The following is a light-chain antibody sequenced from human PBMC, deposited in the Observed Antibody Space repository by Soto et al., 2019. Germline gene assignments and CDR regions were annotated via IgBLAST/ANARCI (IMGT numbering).Light chain of an antibody. Sequence: QSVLTQPPSASGTPGQRVTISCSGSSSNIGRNYVYWYQQLPGTAPKLLIYSDIQRPPGVPDRFSGSKSGTSASLAISGLRSEDEADYYCAAWDDSLSGYVFGTGTKLTVL. CDR3: AAWDDSLSGYV. CDR1: SSNIGRNY. J-gene: IGLJ1*01. CDR2: SDI. V-gene: IGLV1-47*02.